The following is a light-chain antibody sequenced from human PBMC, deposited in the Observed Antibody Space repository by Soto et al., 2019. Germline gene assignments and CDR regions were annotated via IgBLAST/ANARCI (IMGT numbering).Light chain of an antibody. CDR2: KDT. J-gene: IGLJ2*01. V-gene: IGLV3-25*03. CDR3: QAADSSGTYI. Sequence: SYELTQPPSVSVSPGQTAKITCSGDALPKQFAYCYQQKPGQAPVLVIYKDTERPSGIPERFSGSSSGTTVTLTITGVQAEDEADYYCQAADSSGTYIFGGGTKLTVL. CDR1: ALPKQF.